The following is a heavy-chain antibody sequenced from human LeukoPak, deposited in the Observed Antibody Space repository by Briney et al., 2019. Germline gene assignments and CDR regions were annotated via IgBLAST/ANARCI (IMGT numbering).Heavy chain of an antibody. Sequence: GGSLRLSCAASGFTFSAYWMSWVRQAPGKGLEWVAHIKQDGSDKYYADSVRGRFTVSRDNAKNSLYLQMNSQRAEDTAVYYCARSCSGGTCNFPKFEPWGQGTLVTVSS. CDR3: ARSCSGGTCNFPKFEP. J-gene: IGHJ5*02. D-gene: IGHD2-15*01. V-gene: IGHV3-7*01. CDR1: GFTFSAYW. CDR2: IKQDGSDK.